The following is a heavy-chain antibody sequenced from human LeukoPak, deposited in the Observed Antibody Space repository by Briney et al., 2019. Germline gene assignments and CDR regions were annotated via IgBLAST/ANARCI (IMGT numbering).Heavy chain of an antibody. Sequence: ASVKVSCKASGCNFSSFDVNWVRQAPGQGLEWMGWVNPNSGNTGYAQKFQGRVTMTRNTSINTAYMELSNLGSEDTAVYYCARGTPYCTSASCYNYWGQGSLVTVSS. CDR1: GCNFSSFD. V-gene: IGHV1-8*01. D-gene: IGHD2-2*02. CDR2: VNPNSGNT. J-gene: IGHJ4*02. CDR3: ARGTPYCTSASCYNY.